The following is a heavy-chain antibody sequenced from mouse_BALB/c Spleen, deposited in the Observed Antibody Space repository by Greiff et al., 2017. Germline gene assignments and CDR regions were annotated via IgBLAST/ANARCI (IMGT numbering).Heavy chain of an antibody. V-gene: IGHV5-12-1*01. CDR3: ARQGYGNYFDY. Sequence: VKLMESGGGLVKPGGSLTLSCAASGFAFSSYDMSWVRQTPEKRLEWVAYISSGGGSTYYPDTVKGRFTISRDNAKNTLYLQMSSLKSEDTAMYYCARQGYGNYFDYWGQGTTLTVSS. D-gene: IGHD2-1*01. J-gene: IGHJ2*01. CDR1: GFAFSSYD. CDR2: ISSGGGST.